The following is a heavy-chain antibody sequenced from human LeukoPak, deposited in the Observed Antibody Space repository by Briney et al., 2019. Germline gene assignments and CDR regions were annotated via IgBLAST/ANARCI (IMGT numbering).Heavy chain of an antibody. CDR1: GYTFTSYG. J-gene: IGHJ4*02. CDR3: ARVSQLAGTPDFDY. D-gene: IGHD1-1*01. V-gene: IGHV1-18*01. CDR2: ISAYNGNT. Sequence: GASVKVSCKASGYTFTSYGISWVRQAPGQGLEWMGWISAYNGNTNYAQKLQGRVTMTTDTSTSTAYMELRSLRSDDTAVYYCARVSQLAGTPDFDYWGQGTLVTVSS.